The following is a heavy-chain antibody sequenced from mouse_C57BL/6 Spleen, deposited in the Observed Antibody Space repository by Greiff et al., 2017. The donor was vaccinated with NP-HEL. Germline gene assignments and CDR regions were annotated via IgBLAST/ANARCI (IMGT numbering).Heavy chain of an antibody. Sequence: QVQLQQSGAELARPGASVKLSCKASGYTFTSYGISWVKQRTGPGLEWIGEIYPRSGNTYYNEKFKGKATLTADKSSSTAYMELRSLTSEDSAVYFCARRVYSNYGLWYFDVWGTGTTVTVSS. V-gene: IGHV1-81*01. CDR3: ARRVYSNYGLWYFDV. D-gene: IGHD2-5*01. CDR1: GYTFTSYG. J-gene: IGHJ1*03. CDR2: IYPRSGNT.